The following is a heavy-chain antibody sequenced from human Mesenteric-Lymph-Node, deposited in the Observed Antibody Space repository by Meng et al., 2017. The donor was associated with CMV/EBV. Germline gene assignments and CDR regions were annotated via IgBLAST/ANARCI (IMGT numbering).Heavy chain of an antibody. Sequence: SFSGYYWSWSRQPPGKGLEWIGEINHSGSTNYNPSLKSRVTISVDTSKNQFSLKLSSVTAADTAVYYCARAVRYDILTGYYTYYFDYWGQGTLVTVSS. CDR2: INHSGST. D-gene: IGHD3-9*01. V-gene: IGHV4-34*01. CDR3: ARAVRYDILTGYYTYYFDY. J-gene: IGHJ4*02. CDR1: SFSGYY.